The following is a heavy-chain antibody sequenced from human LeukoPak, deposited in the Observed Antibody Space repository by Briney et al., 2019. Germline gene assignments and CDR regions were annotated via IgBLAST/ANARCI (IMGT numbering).Heavy chain of an antibody. J-gene: IGHJ4*02. V-gene: IGHV1-18*04. Sequence: ASVKVSCKASGYTFTGYYMHWVRQAPGQGLEWMGWINPNSGNTNYAQKLQGRVTMTTDTSTSTAYMELRSLRSDDTAVYYCARDPLAVAHRDYWGQGTLVTVSS. D-gene: IGHD6-19*01. CDR3: ARDPLAVAHRDY. CDR2: INPNSGNT. CDR1: GYTFTGYY.